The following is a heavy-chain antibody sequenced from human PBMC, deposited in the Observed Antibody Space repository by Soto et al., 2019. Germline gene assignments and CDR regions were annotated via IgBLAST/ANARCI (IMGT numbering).Heavy chain of an antibody. CDR1: GFTFSSYA. CDR3: AKQMIPAATSSFDY. D-gene: IGHD2-2*01. V-gene: IGHV3-23*01. J-gene: IGHJ4*02. CDR2: ISGSAGST. Sequence: PGGSLRLSCAASGFTFSSYAMSWVRQAPGKGLEWVSAISGSAGSTYYADSVKGRFTISRDNSKNTLYLQMNTLRAEDTAVFYCAKQMIPAATSSFDYWGQGTLVTVSS.